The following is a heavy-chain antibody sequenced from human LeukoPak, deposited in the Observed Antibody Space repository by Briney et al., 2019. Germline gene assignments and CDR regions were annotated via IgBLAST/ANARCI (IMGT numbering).Heavy chain of an antibody. CDR1: GFTFDDYA. Sequence: GGSLRLSCAASGFTFDDYAMHWVRQAPGKGLAWVSGISWNSGSIGYADSVNGRFTIYRDNAKNYLYLPMNSLRAEDMALYYCARGSGSYLYYYMDVWGRGTTVTVSS. J-gene: IGHJ6*03. D-gene: IGHD3-10*01. CDR2: ISWNSGSI. V-gene: IGHV3-9*03. CDR3: ARGSGSYLYYYMDV.